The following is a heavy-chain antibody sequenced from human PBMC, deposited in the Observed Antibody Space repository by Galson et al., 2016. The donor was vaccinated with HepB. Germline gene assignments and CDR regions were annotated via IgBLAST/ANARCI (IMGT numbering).Heavy chain of an antibody. Sequence: SVKVSCKASGGTTRNYPITWVRQAPGHGLDWVGGIMPALDKKNYAPRFQGRVSLTADEATNTVYMQLTGLRSEDTAVYSCATDFRNSGYLHYWGQGTLITVSS. CDR3: ATDFRNSGYLHY. CDR2: IMPALDKK. J-gene: IGHJ4*02. V-gene: IGHV1-69*13. CDR1: GGTTRNYP. D-gene: IGHD1-26*01.